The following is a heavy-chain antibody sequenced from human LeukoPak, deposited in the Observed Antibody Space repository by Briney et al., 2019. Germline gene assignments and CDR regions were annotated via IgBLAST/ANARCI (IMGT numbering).Heavy chain of an antibody. V-gene: IGHV3-33*01. CDR3: ARESGVPGIAAAGSWFDP. Sequence: GGSLRLSCGASGFTFSNYGMHWVRQAPGKGLEWVAVIWYDGSNENYADSVKGRFTISRDNSKNTLYLQMNSLRAEDTAVYYCARESGVPGIAAAGSWFDPWGQGTLVTVSS. CDR1: GFTFSNYG. D-gene: IGHD6-13*01. J-gene: IGHJ5*02. CDR2: IWYDGSNE.